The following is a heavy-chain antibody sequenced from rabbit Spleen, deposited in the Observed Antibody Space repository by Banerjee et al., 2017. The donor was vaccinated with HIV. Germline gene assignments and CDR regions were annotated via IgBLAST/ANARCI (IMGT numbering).Heavy chain of an antibody. J-gene: IGHJ4*01. CDR1: GFSFSGRYW. Sequence: QSLEESGGDLVKPGASLTLTYTASGFSFSGRYWICWVRQAPGKGPERIACIHDTNNGATYYASWAKGRFTISKTSSTTVTLQMTSLTGADTATYFCARGLLAGSASWLGYLDLWGPGTLVTVS. D-gene: IGHD3-1*01. CDR3: ARGLLAGSASWLGYLDL. CDR2: IHDTNNGAT. V-gene: IGHV1S40*01.